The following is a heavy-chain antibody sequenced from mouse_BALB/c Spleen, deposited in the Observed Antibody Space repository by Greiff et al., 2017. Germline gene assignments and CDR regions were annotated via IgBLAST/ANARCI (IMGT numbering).Heavy chain of an antibody. D-gene: IGHD2-3*01. CDR3: ARGYDGYYYAMDY. CDR1: GFTFSSYA. CDR2: ISSGGST. J-gene: IGHJ4*01. Sequence: EVKLVESGGGLVKPGGSLKLSCAASGFTFSSYAMSWVRQTREKRLEWVASISSGGSTYYPDSVKGRFTISRDNARNILYLQMSSLRSEDTAMYYCARGYDGYYYAMDYWGQGTSVTVSS. V-gene: IGHV5-6-5*01.